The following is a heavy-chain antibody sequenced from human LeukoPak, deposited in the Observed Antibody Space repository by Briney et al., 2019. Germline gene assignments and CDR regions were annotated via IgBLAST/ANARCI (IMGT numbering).Heavy chain of an antibody. CDR3: ARGDIVVVLAAIDYYYYGMDV. D-gene: IGHD2-2*01. CDR2: INPNSGGT. Sequence: ASVKVSCKASGYTFTSYGISWVRQAPGQGLEWMGRINPNSGGTNYAQKFQDRVTMTRDTSISTAYMELSRLRSDDTAVYYCARGDIVVVLAAIDYYYYGMDVWGQGTTVTVSS. V-gene: IGHV1-2*06. CDR1: GYTFTSYG. J-gene: IGHJ6*02.